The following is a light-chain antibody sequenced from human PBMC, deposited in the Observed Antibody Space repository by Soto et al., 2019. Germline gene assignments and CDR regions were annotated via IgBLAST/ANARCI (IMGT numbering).Light chain of an antibody. V-gene: IGLV1-44*01. CDR2: SNN. CDR1: SSNIGSNT. CDR3: AAWDDSLSGTYV. Sequence: QSALTQPPSASGTPGQRVTISCSGSSSNIGSNTVNWYQQVPGTAPKLLIYSNNRRPSGVPDRFSGSKSGTSASLAISGLQSEDGADYYCAAWDDSLSGTYVFGTGTKVTVL. J-gene: IGLJ1*01.